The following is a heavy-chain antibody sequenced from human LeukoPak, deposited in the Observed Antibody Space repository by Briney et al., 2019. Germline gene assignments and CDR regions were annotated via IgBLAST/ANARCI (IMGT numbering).Heavy chain of an antibody. CDR3: ASPGRYYDSSGYMDV. Sequence: ASVKVSCKASGYTFTSYYMHWVRQAPGQGLEWMGIINPSGGSTSYAQKFQGRVTMTRDMSTSTVYMELSSLRSEDTAVYCCASPGRYYDSSGYMDVWGKGTTVTVSS. D-gene: IGHD3-22*01. CDR2: INPSGGST. V-gene: IGHV1-46*01. CDR1: GYTFTSYY. J-gene: IGHJ6*03.